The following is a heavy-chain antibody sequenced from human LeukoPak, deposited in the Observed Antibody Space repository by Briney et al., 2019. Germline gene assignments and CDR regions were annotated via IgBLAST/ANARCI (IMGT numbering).Heavy chain of an antibody. Sequence: GGSLRLSCAASGFTFSSYAMSWVRQAPGKGLEWVSAISGSGGSTYYADSVKGRFTISRDNSKNTLYLQMNSLRAEDTAVYYCPKGAYDILTGYYDYWGQGTLVTVSS. CDR1: GFTFSSYA. J-gene: IGHJ4*02. D-gene: IGHD3-9*01. CDR2: ISGSGGST. CDR3: PKGAYDILTGYYDY. V-gene: IGHV3-23*01.